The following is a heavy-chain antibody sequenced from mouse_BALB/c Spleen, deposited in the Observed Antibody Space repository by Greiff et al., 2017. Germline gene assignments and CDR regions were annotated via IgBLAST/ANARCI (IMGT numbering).Heavy chain of an antibody. CDR3: TRYYGSGGMDY. V-gene: IGHV1S81*02. D-gene: IGHD2-2*01. Sequence: VQLQQSGAELVKPGASVKLSCKASGYTFTSYYMYWVKQRPGQGLEWIGEINPSNGGTNFNEKFKSKATLTVDKSSSTAYMQLSSLTSEDSAVYYCTRYYGSGGMDYWGQGTSVTVSS. CDR1: GYTFTSYY. J-gene: IGHJ4*01. CDR2: INPSNGGT.